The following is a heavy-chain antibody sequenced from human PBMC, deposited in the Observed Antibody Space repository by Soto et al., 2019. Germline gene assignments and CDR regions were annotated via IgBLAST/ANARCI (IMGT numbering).Heavy chain of an antibody. V-gene: IGHV3-23*01. CDR1: GFTFSSYA. CDR2: ISGSGGST. Sequence: GGSLRLSCAASGFTFSSYAMSWVRQAPGKGLEWVSAISGSGGSTYYADSVKGRFTISRDNSKNTLYLQMNSLRAEDTAVYYCAKDSNYYDSSGYVLWGQGTLVTVSS. CDR3: AKDSNYYDSSGYVL. D-gene: IGHD3-22*01. J-gene: IGHJ4*02.